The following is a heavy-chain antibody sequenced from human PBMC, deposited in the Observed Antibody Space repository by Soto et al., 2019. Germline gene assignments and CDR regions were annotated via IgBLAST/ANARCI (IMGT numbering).Heavy chain of an antibody. D-gene: IGHD7-27*01. CDR3: ARATLTGDRDYYYYGMDV. J-gene: IGHJ6*02. CDR1: GDSVSSNSAA. Sequence: SQTLSLTCAISGDSVSSNSAAWNWIRQSPSRGLEWLGRTYYRSKWYNDYAVSVKSRITINPDTSKNQFSLQLNSVTTEDTAVYYCARATLTGDRDYYYYGMDVWGQGTTVTVSS. CDR2: TYYRSKWYN. V-gene: IGHV6-1*01.